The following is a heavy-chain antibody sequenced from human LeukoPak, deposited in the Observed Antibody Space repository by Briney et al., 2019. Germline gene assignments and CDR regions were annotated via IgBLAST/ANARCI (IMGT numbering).Heavy chain of an antibody. CDR1: GGSISSSSYY. CDR2: IYYSGST. V-gene: IGHV4-39*01. CDR3: ATLNWNYSRDY. Sequence: SETLSLTCTVSGGSISSSSYYWGWIRQPPGKGLEWIGSIYYSGSTYYNPSLKSRVTISVDTPKNQFSLKLSSVTAADTAVYYCATLNWNYSRDYWGQGTLVTVSS. D-gene: IGHD1-7*01. J-gene: IGHJ4*02.